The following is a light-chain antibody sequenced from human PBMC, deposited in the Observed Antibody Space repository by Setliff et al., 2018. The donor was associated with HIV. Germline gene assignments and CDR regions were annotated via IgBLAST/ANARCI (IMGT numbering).Light chain of an antibody. V-gene: IGKV1-13*02. CDR2: DAS. J-gene: IGKJ3*01. CDR3: QQFNSYPGIT. CDR1: QGISSA. Sequence: AIQLTQSPSSLPASVGDRVTITCRASQGISSALAWYQQKPGKPPTLLIYDASNLESGVPSRFSGSASGTDFTLTISSLQPEDFAIYYCQQFNSYPGITFGPGTKVDIK.